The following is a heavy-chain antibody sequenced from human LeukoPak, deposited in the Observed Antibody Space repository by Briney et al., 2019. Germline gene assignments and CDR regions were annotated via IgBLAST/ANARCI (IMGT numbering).Heavy chain of an antibody. CDR3: ARGDGAYYYGMDV. V-gene: IGHV4-30-2*01. D-gene: IGHD5-24*01. J-gene: IGHJ6*02. Sequence: SQTLSLTCAVSGGSISSGGHSWSWIRQPPGKGLEWIGYIYHSGSTYYNPSLKSRVTISVDRSKNQFSLKLSSVTAADTAVYYCARGDGAYYYGMDVWGQGTTVTVSS. CDR1: GGSISSGGHS. CDR2: IYHSGST.